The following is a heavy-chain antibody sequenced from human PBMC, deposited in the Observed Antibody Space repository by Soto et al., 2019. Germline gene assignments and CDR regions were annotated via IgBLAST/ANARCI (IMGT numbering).Heavy chain of an antibody. Sequence: GGSLRLSCAASGFTFSSYAMHWVRQAPGKGLEYVSAISSNGGSTYYANSVKGRFTISRDNSKNTLYLQMGSLRAEDMAVYYCARDRGDKLGYCSGGSRYGGAFDIWGQGTMVTVSS. V-gene: IGHV3-64*01. CDR3: ARDRGDKLGYCSGGSRYGGAFDI. CDR2: ISSNGGST. CDR1: GFTFSSYA. D-gene: IGHD2-15*01. J-gene: IGHJ3*02.